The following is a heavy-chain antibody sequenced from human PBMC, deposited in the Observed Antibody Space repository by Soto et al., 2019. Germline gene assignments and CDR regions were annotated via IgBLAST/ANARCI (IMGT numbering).Heavy chain of an antibody. J-gene: IGHJ6*02. CDR1: GDTVSSNRAS. Sequence: SPTESLTCAISGDTVSSNRASWNWIKQSPSRGPEWLGRTYYRTRWYNDYAVSVKGRITINPDPSRNQFYLQVNSVTSEDTAVYYCAAATRGYLYYGLDVWGQGTTVTVSS. V-gene: IGHV6-1*01. D-gene: IGHD5-12*01. CDR3: AAATRGYLYYGLDV. CDR2: TYYRTRWYN.